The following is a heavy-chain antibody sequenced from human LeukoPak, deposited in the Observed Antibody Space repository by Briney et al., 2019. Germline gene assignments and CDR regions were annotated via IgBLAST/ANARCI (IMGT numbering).Heavy chain of an antibody. CDR2: ISAYNGNT. CDR1: GYTFTSYG. Sequence: ASVKVSCKASGYTFTSYGTSWVRQAPGQGLEWMGWISAYNGNTNYAQKLQGRVTMTTDTSTSTAYMELRSLRSDDTAVYYCASFPNAAAGPDYYYGMDVWGQGTTVTVSS. D-gene: IGHD6-13*01. J-gene: IGHJ6*02. V-gene: IGHV1-18*01. CDR3: ASFPNAAAGPDYYYGMDV.